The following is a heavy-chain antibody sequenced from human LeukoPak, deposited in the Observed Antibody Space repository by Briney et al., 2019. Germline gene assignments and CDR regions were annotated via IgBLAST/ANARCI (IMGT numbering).Heavy chain of an antibody. CDR3: ARIGYASAWSGTAFGV. J-gene: IGHJ3*01. V-gene: IGHV2-70*04. CDR2: IDWADDK. D-gene: IGHD6-19*01. Sequence: SGPTLVNPTQTLTLTCTFSGFSLSSNGMRVAWSRQPPGKALKWLARIDWADDKYYSTSLKTTLTISKDTSKNQVVLTMTNRDPVDTATYYCARIGYASAWSGTAFGVWGQGTMVTVSS. CDR1: GFSLSSNGMR.